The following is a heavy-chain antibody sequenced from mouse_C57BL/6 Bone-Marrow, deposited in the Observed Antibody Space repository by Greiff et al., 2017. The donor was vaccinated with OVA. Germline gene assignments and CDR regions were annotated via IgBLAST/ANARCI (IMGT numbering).Heavy chain of an antibody. Sequence: EVKLMESGAELVRPGASVKLSCTASGFNIKDYYMHWVKQRPEQGLEWIGRIDPEDGDTEYAPKFQGKATMTADTSSNTAYLQLSSLTSEDTAVYYCTTYYYGSSRYFDVWGTGTTVTVSS. D-gene: IGHD1-1*01. CDR1: GFNIKDYY. V-gene: IGHV14-1*01. J-gene: IGHJ1*03. CDR2: IDPEDGDT. CDR3: TTYYYGSSRYFDV.